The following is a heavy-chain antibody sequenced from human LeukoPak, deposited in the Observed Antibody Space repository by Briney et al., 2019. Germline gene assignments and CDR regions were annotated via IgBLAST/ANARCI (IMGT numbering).Heavy chain of an antibody. V-gene: IGHV3-23*01. Sequence: GGSLRLSCAASGIAFSIDGMSWVRQAPGKGLEWVSSISGNGDSIYYADSVKGRFTISRDNSKNTLYLQMNSLRAEDTAVYYCAKKGLDSTYFDYWGQGTLVTVSS. D-gene: IGHD1-1*01. CDR3: AKKGLDSTYFDY. CDR1: GIAFSIDG. CDR2: ISGNGDSI. J-gene: IGHJ4*02.